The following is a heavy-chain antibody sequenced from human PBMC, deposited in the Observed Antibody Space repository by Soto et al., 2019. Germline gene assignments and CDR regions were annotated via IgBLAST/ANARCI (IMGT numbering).Heavy chain of an antibody. CDR1: GFTFSNYA. V-gene: IGHV3-30*03. CDR3: AMESDSFDI. J-gene: IGHJ3*02. Sequence: QVQLVESGGGVVRPGGSLRLSCAASGFTFSNYAMHWVRQTPGKGLEWVTFISYDGRDKFFADSVRGRFTISRDNSKNTLYLQMDSLRSEDTAVYYCAMESDSFDIWGQGTMVTVSS. D-gene: IGHD3-3*01. CDR2: ISYDGRDK.